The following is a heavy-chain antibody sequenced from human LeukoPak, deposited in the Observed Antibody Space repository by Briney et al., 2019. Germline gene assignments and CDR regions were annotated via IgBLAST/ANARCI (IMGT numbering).Heavy chain of an antibody. V-gene: IGHV3-23*01. D-gene: IGHD1-1*01. CDR3: AKSHNWNDVYYYYGMDV. Sequence: GGSLRLSCTASGFSFSSYVMNWVRQAPGKGLEWVSGISGSGGSRYFADSGKGRFAISRDNSKNTVYLQMNSLRAEDTALYYCAKSHNWNDVYYYYGMDVWGQGTTVTVSS. CDR2: ISGSGGSR. J-gene: IGHJ6*02. CDR1: GFSFSSYV.